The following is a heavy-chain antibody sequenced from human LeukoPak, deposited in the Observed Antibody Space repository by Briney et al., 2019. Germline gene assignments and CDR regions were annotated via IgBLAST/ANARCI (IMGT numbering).Heavy chain of an antibody. Sequence: GGSLRLTCAASGFTFSRYAMSWVRQAPGKGLEWVSTIGAGGDNTYYADSVKGRFTISRDNSKNTLYLQMNTLGAEDTAVYYCAKRLMGTVTTYFDYWGQGTLVTVSS. CDR2: IGAGGDNT. V-gene: IGHV3-23*01. CDR1: GFTFSRYA. CDR3: AKRLMGTVTTYFDY. J-gene: IGHJ4*02. D-gene: IGHD4-17*01.